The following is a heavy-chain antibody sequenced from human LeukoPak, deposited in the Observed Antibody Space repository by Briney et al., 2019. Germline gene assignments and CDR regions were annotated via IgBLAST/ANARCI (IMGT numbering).Heavy chain of an antibody. D-gene: IGHD5-18*01. Sequence: ASVKVSCKASGYTFTSYAMHWVRQAPGQRLEWMGWINAGNGNTKYSQKFQGRVTMTEDTSTDTAYMELSSLRSEDTAVYYCATDTAFPSTVHRYAFDIWGQGTMVTVSS. J-gene: IGHJ3*02. CDR3: ATDTAFPSTVHRYAFDI. CDR1: GYTFTSYA. V-gene: IGHV1-3*01. CDR2: INAGNGNT.